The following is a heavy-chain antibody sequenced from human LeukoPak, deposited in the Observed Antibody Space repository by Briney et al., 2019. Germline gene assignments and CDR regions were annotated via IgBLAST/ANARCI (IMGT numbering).Heavy chain of an antibody. V-gene: IGHV3-30*14. D-gene: IGHD4-23*01. Sequence: GGSLRLSCADSGLTFRTSAMHWVRQAPGKGLEWVAVVSFDGSNENYADSVRGRFIISRDNSKNTLYLQMNSLRAEDTAVYYCARGWHGYGGLNDAFDIWGQGTMVTVSS. CDR3: ARGWHGYGGLNDAFDI. J-gene: IGHJ3*02. CDR1: GLTFRTSA. CDR2: VSFDGSNE.